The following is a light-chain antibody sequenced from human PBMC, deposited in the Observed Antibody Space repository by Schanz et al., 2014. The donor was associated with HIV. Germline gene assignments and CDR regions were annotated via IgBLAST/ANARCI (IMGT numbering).Light chain of an antibody. Sequence: DIQMTQSPSTLSASVGDRISITCRASQSVSTWLAWYQQKPGKAPKLLISEASILETGVPSTFSGSGSGTEFTLTISSLQPDDFATYYCLQYNDDVYTFGQGTKLET. CDR2: EAS. J-gene: IGKJ2*01. CDR3: LQYNDDVYT. CDR1: QSVSTW. V-gene: IGKV1-5*03.